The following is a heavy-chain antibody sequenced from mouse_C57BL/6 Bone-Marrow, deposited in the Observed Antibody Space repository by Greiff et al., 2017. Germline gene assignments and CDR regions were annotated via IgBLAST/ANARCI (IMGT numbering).Heavy chain of an antibody. J-gene: IGHJ1*03. Sequence: EVQLVESGGDLVKPGGSLKLSCAASGFTFSSYGMSWVRQTPDKRLEWVATIRSGGSYTYYPDSVKGRFTISRDNAKNTLYLQMSSLKSEDTAMYYCARSYGNYRYFDVWGTGTTVTVSS. CDR2: IRSGGSYT. V-gene: IGHV5-6*01. D-gene: IGHD2-1*01. CDR1: GFTFSSYG. CDR3: ARSYGNYRYFDV.